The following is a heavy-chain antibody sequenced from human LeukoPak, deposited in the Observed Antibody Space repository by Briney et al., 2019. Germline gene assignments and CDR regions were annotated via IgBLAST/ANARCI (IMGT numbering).Heavy chain of an antibody. CDR1: GGTFSSYA. CDR3: ASRETWGYYYDGSGYSPDAFDI. Sequence: GASVKVSCKASGGTFSSYAISWVRQAPGQGLEWMGRIIPIFGTANYAQKFQGRVTITTDEPTSTAYMELSSLRSEDTAVYYCASRETWGYYYDGSGYSPDAFDIWGQGTMVTVSS. CDR2: IIPIFGTA. D-gene: IGHD3-22*01. V-gene: IGHV1-69*05. J-gene: IGHJ3*02.